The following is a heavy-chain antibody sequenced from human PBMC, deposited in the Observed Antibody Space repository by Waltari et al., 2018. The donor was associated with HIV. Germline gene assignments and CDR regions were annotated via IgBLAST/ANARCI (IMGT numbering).Heavy chain of an antibody. V-gene: IGHV3-53*01. Sequence: EVQLVESGGHWTQAGGCLRLSCAVSGSTVIANYMCCVRRGPGKGVECVSVIYINSEIYYTESVKGRFTIFRDNSKNTLYLQMNSLRAEDTAVYYCARMHRYYGSEQSRYFYFGMDVWGQGTTVTVYS. CDR3: ARMHRYYGSEQSRYFYFGMDV. CDR1: GSTVIANY. CDR2: IYINSEI. J-gene: IGHJ6*02. D-gene: IGHD3-10*01.